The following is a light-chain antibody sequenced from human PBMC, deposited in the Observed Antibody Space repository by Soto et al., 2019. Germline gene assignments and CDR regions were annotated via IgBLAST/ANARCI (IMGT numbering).Light chain of an antibody. Sequence: DIRMTQSPSSLSASVGDRVTITCRASQSIDTHLNWYQQHPGKAPNALIYEASNLQSGVPSRFSGSGSGTDFTLTISGLQPDDSATYYCHQTYNPPDTFGQGTKVEIK. V-gene: IGKV1-39*01. CDR1: QSIDTH. CDR3: HQTYNPPDT. J-gene: IGKJ1*01. CDR2: EAS.